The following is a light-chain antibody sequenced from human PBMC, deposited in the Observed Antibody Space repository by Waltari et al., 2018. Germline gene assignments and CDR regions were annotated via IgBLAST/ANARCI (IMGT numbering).Light chain of an antibody. CDR3: QHYNNWPIT. CDR1: QRVGSL. V-gene: IGKV3-15*01. J-gene: IGKJ5*01. CDR2: GAS. Sequence: EIVMTQSPATLSVSPGERVTLSCRASQRVGSLLAWYQQKPGQPPRLLIHGASTRATGIPARFSGSGSGTEFTLTISSLQSEDFAVYCCQHYNNWPITFGQGTRLEI.